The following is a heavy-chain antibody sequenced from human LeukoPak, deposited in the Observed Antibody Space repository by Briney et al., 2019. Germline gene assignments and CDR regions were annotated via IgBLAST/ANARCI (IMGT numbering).Heavy chain of an antibody. Sequence: GGSLRLSCAASGFTFSSYGMHWVRQAPGKGLEWVAVISYDGSNKYYADSVKGRFTISRDNSKNTLYLQMNSLRAEDTAVYYCAKDLTIDYWXQXTLVAVSS. D-gene: IGHD3-10*01. J-gene: IGHJ4*02. CDR1: GFTFSSYG. CDR3: AKDLTIDY. CDR2: ISYDGSNK. V-gene: IGHV3-30*18.